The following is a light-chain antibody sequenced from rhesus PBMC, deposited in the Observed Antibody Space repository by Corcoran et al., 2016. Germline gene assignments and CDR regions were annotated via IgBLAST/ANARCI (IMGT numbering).Light chain of an antibody. Sequence: QAAPTQSPSVSGSPGQSVTISCTGTSSDIGGSNRVSWYQLHPGKAPKVIIYEVIKRPSGVSDRFSGSKSGNTASLTISGLQAEDEADYYCSSYATCNTFIFGSGTRLTGL. CDR3: SSYATCNTFI. V-gene: IGLV2-13*03. J-gene: IGLJ1*01. CDR1: SSDIGGSNR. CDR2: EVI.